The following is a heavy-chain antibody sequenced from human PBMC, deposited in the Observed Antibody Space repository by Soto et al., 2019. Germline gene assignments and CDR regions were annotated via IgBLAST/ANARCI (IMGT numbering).Heavy chain of an antibody. D-gene: IGHD3-3*01. CDR3: ARRNDFWSGYYYYYYYGMDV. Sequence: ASVKVSCKASGYTFTSYGISWVRQAPGQGLEWMGWISAYNGNTNYAQKLQGRVTMTTDTSTSTAYMELRSLRSDDTAVYYCARRNDFWSGYYYYYYYGMDVWGQGTTVTVSS. V-gene: IGHV1-18*04. J-gene: IGHJ6*02. CDR1: GYTFTSYG. CDR2: ISAYNGNT.